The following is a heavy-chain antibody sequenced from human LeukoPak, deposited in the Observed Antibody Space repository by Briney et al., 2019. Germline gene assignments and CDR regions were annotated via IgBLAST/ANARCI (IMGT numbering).Heavy chain of an antibody. V-gene: IGHV1-69-2*01. D-gene: IGHD1-26*01. CDR3: ARDGYSGSYYEGNFDY. CDR1: AYTFTDCY. Sequence: AATVKISCKVSAYTFTDCYMHWVQQAPGKGLEWMGGFDPEDGETIYAQKFQGRVTMTEDTSTDTAYMELSSLRSEDTAVYYCARDGYSGSYYEGNFDYWGQGTLVTVSS. J-gene: IGHJ4*02. CDR2: FDPEDGET.